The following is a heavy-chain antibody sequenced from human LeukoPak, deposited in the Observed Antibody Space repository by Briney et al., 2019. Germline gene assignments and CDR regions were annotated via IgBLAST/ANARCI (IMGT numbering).Heavy chain of an antibody. CDR2: INQDGSEK. CDR1: GFTFSTYW. CDR3: ARDTTHTHYGDAFDL. V-gene: IGHV3-7*01. Sequence: GGSLRLSCAGSGFTFSTYWMSWVRQAPGKGLEWVGNINQDGSEKNFVDSVKGRFTISRDNAKNSLYLQLNRLRVEDTATYICARDTTHTHYGDAFDLWGQGTLVAVSS. D-gene: IGHD4-17*01. J-gene: IGHJ3*01.